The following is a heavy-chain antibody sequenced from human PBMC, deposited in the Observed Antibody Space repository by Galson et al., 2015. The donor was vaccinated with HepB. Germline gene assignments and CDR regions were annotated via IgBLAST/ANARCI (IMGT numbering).Heavy chain of an antibody. CDR1: GFTFDDYG. CDR3: ARDENEWYFDL. J-gene: IGHJ2*01. Sequence: SLRLPCAAPGFTFDDYGMSWVRQAPGKGLEWVSGINWNGGSTGYADSVKGRFTISRDNAKNSLYLQMNSLRAEDTALYYCARDENEWYFDLWGRGTLVTVSS. V-gene: IGHV3-20*04. D-gene: IGHD1-1*01. CDR2: INWNGGST.